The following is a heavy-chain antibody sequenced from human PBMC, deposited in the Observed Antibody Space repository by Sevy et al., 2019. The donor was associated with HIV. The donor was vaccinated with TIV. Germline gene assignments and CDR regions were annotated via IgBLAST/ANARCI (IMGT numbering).Heavy chain of an antibody. V-gene: IGHV3-30-3*01. D-gene: IGHD2-21*02. CDR2: ISYSGTNK. CDR3: ARGAVEYCSDDCYHRFDY. J-gene: IGHJ4*02. Sequence: GGSLRLSCAASGFTFTLYAIHWVRQAPGKGLEWVALISYSGTNKYYVDSVKGRFTISRDDSKNTAYLQMNNLRTDDTAVYYCARGAVEYCSDDCYHRFDYWGQGTQVTVSS. CDR1: GFTFTLYA.